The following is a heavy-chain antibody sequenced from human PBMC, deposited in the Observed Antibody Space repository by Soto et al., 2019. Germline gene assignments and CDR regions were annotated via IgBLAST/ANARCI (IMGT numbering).Heavy chain of an antibody. CDR1: GFTFSNAW. CDR2: IKSKTDGGTT. Sequence: SLRLSCAASGFTFSNAWMNWVRQAPGKGLEWVGRIKSKTDGGTTDYAAPVKGRFTISRDDSKNTLYLQMNSLKTEDTAVYYCTTVGYCISTSCYRWYFDLWGRGTLVTVSS. J-gene: IGHJ2*01. CDR3: TTVGYCISTSCYRWYFDL. V-gene: IGHV3-15*07. D-gene: IGHD2-2*02.